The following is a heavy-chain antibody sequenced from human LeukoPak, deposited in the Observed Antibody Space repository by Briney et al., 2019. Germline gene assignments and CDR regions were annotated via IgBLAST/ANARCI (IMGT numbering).Heavy chain of an antibody. J-gene: IGHJ4*02. CDR2: IKQDGSEK. CDR1: GFTFSSYW. D-gene: IGHD1-26*01. CDR3: ARDPSWELFDQAFDY. V-gene: IGHV3-7*01. Sequence: GGSLRLSCAASGFTFSSYWMSWVRQAPGKGLEWVANIKQDGSEKYYLDSVKGRFTISRDNAKNSLYLQMNSLRAEDTAVYYCARDPSWELFDQAFDYWGQGTLVTVSS.